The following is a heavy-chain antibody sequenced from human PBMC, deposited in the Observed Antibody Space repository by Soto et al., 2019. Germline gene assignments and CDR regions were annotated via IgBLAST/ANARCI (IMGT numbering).Heavy chain of an antibody. V-gene: IGHV4-34*01. CDR1: GGSFSGYY. CDR3: ARGPPRHRYHFYYYMDV. J-gene: IGHJ6*03. Sequence: SETLSLTCAVYGGSFSGYYWSWIRQPPGKGLEWIGEINHSGSTNYNPSLKSRVTISVDTSKNQFSLKLSSVTAADTAVYYCARGPPRHRYHFYYYMDVWGKGTTVTVSS. D-gene: IGHD2-2*01. CDR2: INHSGST.